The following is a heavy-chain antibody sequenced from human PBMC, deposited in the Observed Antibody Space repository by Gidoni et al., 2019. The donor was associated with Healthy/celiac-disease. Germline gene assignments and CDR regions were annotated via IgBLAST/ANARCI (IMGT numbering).Heavy chain of an antibody. Sequence: EVQLVESGGGLVKPGGSLRLSCAASGFTFSSYSMNWVRQAPGKGLEWVSSISSSSSYIYYADSVKGRFTISRDNAKNSLYLQMNSLRAEDTAVYYCARGGIVGAYDAFDIWGQGTMVTVSS. CDR2: ISSSSSYI. CDR1: GFTFSSYS. CDR3: ARGGIVGAYDAFDI. J-gene: IGHJ3*02. D-gene: IGHD1-26*01. V-gene: IGHV3-21*01.